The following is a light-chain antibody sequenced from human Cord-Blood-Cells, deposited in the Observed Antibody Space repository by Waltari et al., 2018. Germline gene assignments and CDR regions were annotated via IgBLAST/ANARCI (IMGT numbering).Light chain of an antibody. V-gene: IGKV1-33*01. CDR2: DAS. CDR1: QDISNY. Sequence: DIQMTQSPSSLSASVGDRVTITCQASQDISNYLNWYQQKPGKAPKLLIYDASNLETGVPSRFSGSGSGTDFTFTISSLQPEDSETYYCQQYDNLPLTFGGGTKVESK. J-gene: IGKJ4*01. CDR3: QQYDNLPLT.